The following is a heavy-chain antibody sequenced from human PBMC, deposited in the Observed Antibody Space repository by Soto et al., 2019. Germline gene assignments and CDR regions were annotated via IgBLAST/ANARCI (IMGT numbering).Heavy chain of an antibody. D-gene: IGHD4-17*01. V-gene: IGHV4-59*01. CDR1: GGCFSGYY. Sequence: PSXTLSLTCAVYGGCFSGYYWSWIRQPPVNGLEWIGYIYYSGNTNYNPSLKSRVTMSVATSKNQFSLKLDSVTAADTAVYYCARDADDYSDYDTFDIWGQGAMVTVSS. CDR3: ARDADDYSDYDTFDI. CDR2: IYYSGNT. J-gene: IGHJ3*02.